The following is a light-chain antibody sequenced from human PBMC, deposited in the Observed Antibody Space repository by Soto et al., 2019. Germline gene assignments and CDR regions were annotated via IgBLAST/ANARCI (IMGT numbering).Light chain of an antibody. CDR3: QSYDSTNVV. Sequence: NFMLTQPHSVSESPGKTVTISCTRSSGSIASNYVQWYQQRPGSAPTTVIYENNQRPSGGPDRFSGSTDGSSNSASLTIYGLHTEDEADYSCQSYDSTNVVFGGGTKLTVL. J-gene: IGLJ2*01. CDR2: ENN. CDR1: SGSIASNY. V-gene: IGLV6-57*04.